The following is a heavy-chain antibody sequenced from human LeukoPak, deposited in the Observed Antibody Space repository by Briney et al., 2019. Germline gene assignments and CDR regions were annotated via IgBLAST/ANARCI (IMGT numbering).Heavy chain of an antibody. V-gene: IGHV1-2*02. CDR3: SSGKRARWLQAYSFVY. J-gene: IGHJ4*02. D-gene: IGHD5-24*01. CDR2: INPNSGGT. CDR1: GYTFTGYY. Sequence: GASVKVSDKASGYTFTGYYMHWVRLAAGQGLEWMGWINPNSGGTNYAQKFQGRVTMTRDTSISTAYMELSRLRSDDTAVYYCSSGKRARWLQAYSFVYWGEGTLVTVSS.